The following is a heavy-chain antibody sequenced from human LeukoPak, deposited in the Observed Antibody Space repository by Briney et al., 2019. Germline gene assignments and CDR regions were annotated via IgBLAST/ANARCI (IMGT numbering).Heavy chain of an antibody. Sequence: ASVKVSCKASGYTFAGYYMHWVRQAPGQGLEWMGWINPNSGGTNYAQKFQGRVTMTRDTSISTAYMELSRLRSDDTAVYYCARGSGSRWGQFDPWGQGTLVTVSS. J-gene: IGHJ5*02. CDR1: GYTFAGYY. D-gene: IGHD3-3*01. CDR3: ARGSGSRWGQFDP. V-gene: IGHV1-2*02. CDR2: INPNSGGT.